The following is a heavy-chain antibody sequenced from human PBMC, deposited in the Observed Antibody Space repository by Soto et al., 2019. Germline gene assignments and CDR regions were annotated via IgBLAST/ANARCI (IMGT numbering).Heavy chain of an antibody. CDR2: INHSGNT. Sequence: PSETLSLTCGVYRGSFRGYFWSWIRQPPGKGLEWIGEINHSGNTNYNPSFNSRVLISIDVSKQHLSLRLNSVTAADTAVYYCARTSYNSDGRGYAYNWLDPWGQGALVTVSS. D-gene: IGHD3-22*01. CDR1: RGSFRGYF. V-gene: IGHV4-34*01. CDR3: ARTSYNSDGRGYAYNWLDP. J-gene: IGHJ5*02.